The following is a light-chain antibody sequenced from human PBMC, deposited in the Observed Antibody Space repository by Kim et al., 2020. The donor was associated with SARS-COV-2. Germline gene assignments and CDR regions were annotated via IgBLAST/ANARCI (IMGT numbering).Light chain of an antibody. J-gene: IGLJ3*02. V-gene: IGLV4-69*01. CDR2: LNSDGSH. CDR3: QTWGTGIQGV. CDR1: SGHSRYA. Sequence: SVKLTCTPSSGHSRYAIAWHQQQPEKGPRYLMKLNSDGSHSKGDGIPDRFSGSSSGAERYLTISSLQSEDEADYYCQTWGTGIQGVFGGGTKLTVL.